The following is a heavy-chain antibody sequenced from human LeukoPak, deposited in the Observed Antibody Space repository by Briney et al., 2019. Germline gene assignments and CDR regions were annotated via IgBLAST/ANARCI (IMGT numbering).Heavy chain of an antibody. D-gene: IGHD1-26*01. J-gene: IGHJ4*02. V-gene: IGHV3-21*01. CDR2: ISSSSSYI. CDR3: ASLWGPKVVGDTDRLDY. Sequence: TGGSLRLSCAASGFTFSSYSMNWVRQAPGKGLEWVSSISSSSSYIYYADSVKGRFTISRDNAKNSLYLQMNSLRAEDTAVYYCASLWGPKVVGDTDRLDYWGQGTLVTVSS. CDR1: GFTFSSYS.